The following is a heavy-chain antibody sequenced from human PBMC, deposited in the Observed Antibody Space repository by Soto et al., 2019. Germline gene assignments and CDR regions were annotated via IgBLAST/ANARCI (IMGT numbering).Heavy chain of an antibody. CDR3: ARAGCDGGSCYTLVGLRYGMDV. Sequence: QVPLVESGGGVVQPGRSLRLSCAASGFTFSNYAMYWVRQAPGKGLEWVAVLSYDGNNKYYADSVKGRFTISRDNSKNTLYLQMNSLRVEDTAVYYCARAGCDGGSCYTLVGLRYGMDVWGQGTTVNVSS. D-gene: IGHD2-15*01. CDR2: LSYDGNNK. J-gene: IGHJ6*02. V-gene: IGHV3-30-3*01. CDR1: GFTFSNYA.